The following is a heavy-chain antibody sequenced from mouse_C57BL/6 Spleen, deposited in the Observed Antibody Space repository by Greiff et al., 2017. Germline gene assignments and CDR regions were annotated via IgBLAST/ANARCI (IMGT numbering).Heavy chain of an antibody. CDR2: IYPGDGDT. Sequence: VQLQQSGAELVKPGASVKISCKASGYAFSSYWMNWVKQRPGKGLEWIGQIYPGDGDTNYNGKFKGKATLTADKSSSTAYMQLSSLTSEDSAVYFCARGLYYDYDGFAYWGQGTLVTVSA. V-gene: IGHV1-80*01. D-gene: IGHD2-4*01. CDR3: ARGLYYDYDGFAY. J-gene: IGHJ3*01. CDR1: GYAFSSYW.